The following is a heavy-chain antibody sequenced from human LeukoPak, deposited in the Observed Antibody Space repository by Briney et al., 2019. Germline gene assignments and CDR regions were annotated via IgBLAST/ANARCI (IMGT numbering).Heavy chain of an antibody. CDR2: ISAYNGNT. J-gene: IGHJ6*03. CDR1: GYTFTSYG. D-gene: IGHD2/OR15-2a*01. Sequence: EASVKVSCKASGYTFTSYGISWVRQAPGQGLEWMGWISAYNGNTNYAQKLQGRVTMTTDTSTSTAYMELRSLRSDDTAVYYCARVGRGFLSGDYYYYYMDVWGKGTTVTISS. CDR3: ARVGRGFLSGDYYYYYMDV. V-gene: IGHV1-18*01.